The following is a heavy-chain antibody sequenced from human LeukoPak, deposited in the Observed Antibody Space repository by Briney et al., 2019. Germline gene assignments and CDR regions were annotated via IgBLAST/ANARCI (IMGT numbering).Heavy chain of an antibody. J-gene: IGHJ6*03. CDR2: IIPMFGTP. CDR3: ARDRGSTKGSYYHYYMDV. D-gene: IGHD3-10*01. Sequence: ASVKVSCKASGGTFSSYGISWVRQAPGQGLEWMGGIIPMFGTPNYARKFQGRVTITTDESTSSAYMELSSLRSEDTAVYYCARDRGSTKGSYYHYYMDVWGKGTTVTVS. V-gene: IGHV1-69*05. CDR1: GGTFSSYG.